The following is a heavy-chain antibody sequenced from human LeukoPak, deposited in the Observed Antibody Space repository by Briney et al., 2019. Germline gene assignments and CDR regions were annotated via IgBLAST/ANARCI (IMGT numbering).Heavy chain of an antibody. CDR1: GFTFSSYE. J-gene: IGHJ4*02. Sequence: GALRLSCAASGFTFSSYEMNWVRQAPGKGLEWVAVISYDGTNKYYADSVKGRFTISRDNSKNTLSLQMNSLRAEDTALYYCARGFVLGAAKNYFDYWGQGALVTVSS. CDR3: ARGFVLGAAKNYFDY. D-gene: IGHD2-21*02. V-gene: IGHV3-30-3*01. CDR2: ISYDGTNK.